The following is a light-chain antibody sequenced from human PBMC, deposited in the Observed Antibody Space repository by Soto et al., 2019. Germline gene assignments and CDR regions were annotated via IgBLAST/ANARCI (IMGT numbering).Light chain of an antibody. J-gene: IGKJ4*01. CDR1: QGIGDT. Sequence: VTRRCELTLSVCPEESATASCMASQGIGDTLAWYQHKPGQTPRLLIYDTSTSATGVPTRFSGSTSGAELTLTFNSLQSEDFAVYYFQPYNNWPLTFGGGTKVDI. CDR2: DTS. V-gene: IGKV3-15*01. CDR3: QPYNNWPLT.